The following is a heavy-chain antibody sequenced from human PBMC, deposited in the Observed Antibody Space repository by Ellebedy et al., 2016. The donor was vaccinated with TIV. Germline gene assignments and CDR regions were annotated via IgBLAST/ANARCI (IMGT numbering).Heavy chain of an antibody. J-gene: IGHJ6*02. Sequence: AASVKVSCKASGFTFASSAVHWVRQARGQRLEWIGWIVVDSGNTNSTQKFQQRVTITRDMSTSTAYMELSSLRSEDTAVYYCTAANFLEWLLGAPTSYNYNGMDVWGQGTTVTVSS. CDR2: IVVDSGNT. CDR1: GFTFASSA. CDR3: TAANFLEWLLGAPTSYNYNGMDV. D-gene: IGHD3-3*01. V-gene: IGHV1-58*01.